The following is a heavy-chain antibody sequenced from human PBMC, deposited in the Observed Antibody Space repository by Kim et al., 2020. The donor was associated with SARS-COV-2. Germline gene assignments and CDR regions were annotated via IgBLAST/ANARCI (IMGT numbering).Heavy chain of an antibody. J-gene: IGHJ4*02. CDR1: GGSISSYY. V-gene: IGHV4-59*08. CDR3: ARLPRGWLQPHETPYFDY. D-gene: IGHD5-12*01. Sequence: SETLSLTCTVSGGSISSYYWSWIRQPPGKGLEWIGYIYYSGNTNYNPSLKNRVPISVDTSKNQFSLKLSSVTAADTAVYYCARLPRGWLQPHETPYFDYWGQGTLVTVSS. CDR2: IYYSGNT.